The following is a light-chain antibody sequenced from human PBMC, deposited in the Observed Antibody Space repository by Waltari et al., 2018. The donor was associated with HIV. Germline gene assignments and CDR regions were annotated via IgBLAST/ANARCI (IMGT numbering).Light chain of an antibody. CDR2: GKN. CDR3: LTRDNIGDHLVT. CDR1: SLGDYY. Sequence: SSGLTQDPTVSVALGQTVTITCQGDSLGDYYVTWCQQKPGQAPRLIMYGKNNWPSGIPDRFSGSTSGTTASLVITNTQAEDEGTYFCLTRDNIGDHLVTFGGGTRLTVL. V-gene: IGLV3-19*01. J-gene: IGLJ2*01.